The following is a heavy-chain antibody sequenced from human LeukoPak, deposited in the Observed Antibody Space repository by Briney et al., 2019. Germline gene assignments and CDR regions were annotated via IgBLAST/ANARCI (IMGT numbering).Heavy chain of an antibody. CDR1: GFTFSSYG. J-gene: IGHJ4*02. D-gene: IGHD2-15*01. Sequence: GGSLRLSCAASGFTFSSYGMSWVRQAPGKGRGWVSYISSRSSTIYYADSVKGRFTISRDNAKNSLYLQMNSLRAEDTAVYYCARDREVVVAARLFDYWGQGTLVTVSS. CDR3: ARDREVVVAARLFDY. V-gene: IGHV3-48*01. CDR2: ISSRSSTI.